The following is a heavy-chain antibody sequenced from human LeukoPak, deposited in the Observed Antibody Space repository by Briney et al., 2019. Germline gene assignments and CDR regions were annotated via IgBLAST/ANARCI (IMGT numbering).Heavy chain of an antibody. V-gene: IGHV4-59*08. J-gene: IGHJ3*02. CDR3: ARHLPRTDIGYAFDI. CDR1: GSSISNYY. D-gene: IGHD2-15*01. CDR2: IFSSGST. Sequence: SETLSLTCTVSGSSISNYYWSWIRQPPGKGLEWIGYIFSSGSTNYNPSLQSRVTISLVTSTNQFSLRLRSVTAADTAVYYCARHLPRTDIGYAFDIWGQGTVVTVSS.